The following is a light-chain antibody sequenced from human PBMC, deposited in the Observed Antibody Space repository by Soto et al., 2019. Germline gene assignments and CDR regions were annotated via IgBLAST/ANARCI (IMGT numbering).Light chain of an antibody. CDR2: EVS. CDR1: SSDVGAYNY. CDR3: SSYISSSTLV. J-gene: IGLJ1*01. Sequence: QSVLTQPASVSGPPGQSITISCTGTSSDVGAYNYVSWYQQYPGKAPKLMIYEVSNRPSGVSNRFSGSKSGNTASLTISGLQAEDEADYYCSSYISSSTLVFGTGTKVTVL. V-gene: IGLV2-14*01.